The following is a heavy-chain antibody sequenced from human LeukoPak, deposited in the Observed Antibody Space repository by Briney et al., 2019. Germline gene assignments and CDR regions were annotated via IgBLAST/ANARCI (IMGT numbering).Heavy chain of an antibody. J-gene: IGHJ5*02. V-gene: IGHV3-23*01. CDR3: TKDAGPTFNWFDP. CDR1: GFTFSSYG. D-gene: IGHD1-14*01. CDR2: MSAGGENT. Sequence: TGGSLRLSCAASGFTFSSYGMAWVRQAPGKGLEWVSTMSAGGENTHYADAVEGRFTISRDNSKDTLYLEMNSLRAEDTAVYYCTKDAGPTFNWFDPWGPGNRVTVSS.